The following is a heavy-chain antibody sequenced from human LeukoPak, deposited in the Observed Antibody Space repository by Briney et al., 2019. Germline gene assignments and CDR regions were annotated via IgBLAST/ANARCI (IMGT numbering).Heavy chain of an antibody. CDR1: GYTFTSYA. Sequence: ASVKVSCMASGYTFTSYAMHWVRQAPGQRLEWMGWINAGNGNTKYSQKFQGRVTITRDTSASTAYMELSSLRSEDTAVYYCARGPQLLWFGELPGPLDYWGQGTLVTVSS. V-gene: IGHV1-3*01. CDR2: INAGNGNT. J-gene: IGHJ4*02. D-gene: IGHD3-10*01. CDR3: ARGPQLLWFGELPGPLDY.